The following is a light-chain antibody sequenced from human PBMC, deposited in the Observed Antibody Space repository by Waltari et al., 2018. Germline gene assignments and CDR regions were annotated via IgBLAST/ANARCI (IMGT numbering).Light chain of an antibody. CDR3: SSYTTTSTLLVV. Sequence: QSALTQPASVSGSPGQSLTISCTGTSSDIGSYHYFSWYQHHPGKAPKLMIFDVNNRPSGVSDRFSGSKSGNTASLTISGLQAEDEADYYCSSYTTTSTLLVVFGGGTKLTVL. V-gene: IGLV2-14*03. CDR2: DVN. J-gene: IGLJ2*01. CDR1: SSDIGSYHY.